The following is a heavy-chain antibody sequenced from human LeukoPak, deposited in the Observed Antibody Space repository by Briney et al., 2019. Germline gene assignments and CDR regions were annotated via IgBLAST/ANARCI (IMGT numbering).Heavy chain of an antibody. V-gene: IGHV1-46*01. D-gene: IGHD5-18*01. CDR1: GYTFTSYY. CDR2: INPTGGST. J-gene: IGHJ4*02. CDR3: AKNLRGYNYGFDY. Sequence: ASVKVSCKASGYTFTSYYMHWVRQAPGQGLEWMGLINPTGGSTGYAQKFQGRVTITKNTSKSTVYMELSSLTSEDTAVYYCAKNLRGYNYGFDYWGQGTLVTVSS.